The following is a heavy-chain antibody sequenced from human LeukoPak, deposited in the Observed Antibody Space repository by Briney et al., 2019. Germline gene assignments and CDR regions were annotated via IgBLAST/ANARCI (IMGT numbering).Heavy chain of an antibody. J-gene: IGHJ4*02. Sequence: PGGSLRLSCAASGFTVSSNYMSWVRQAPGKGLEWVSVIYSGGSTYYADSVKGRFTISRHNSKNTLYLQMNSLRADDTAVYYCARDLTYYYDSSGYSGDYWGQGTLVTVSS. D-gene: IGHD3-22*01. V-gene: IGHV3-53*04. CDR3: ARDLTYYYDSSGYSGDY. CDR2: IYSGGST. CDR1: GFTVSSNY.